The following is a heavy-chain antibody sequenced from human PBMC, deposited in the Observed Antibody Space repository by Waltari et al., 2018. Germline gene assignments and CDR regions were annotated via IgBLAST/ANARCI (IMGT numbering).Heavy chain of an antibody. CDR1: GGSFSSYA. CDR2: IIPIVGTA. V-gene: IGHV1-69*01. CDR3: ARTRDGYNWGYYFDY. Sequence: QVQLVQSAAEVKKPASSVQVSCKASGGSFSSYAIRWVRQAPGQGLEWMGGIIPIVGTANYAQKFQGRVTITADESTSTAYMELSSLRSEDTAVDYWARTRDGYNWGYYFDYWGQGTLVTVSS. D-gene: IGHD5-12*01. J-gene: IGHJ4*02.